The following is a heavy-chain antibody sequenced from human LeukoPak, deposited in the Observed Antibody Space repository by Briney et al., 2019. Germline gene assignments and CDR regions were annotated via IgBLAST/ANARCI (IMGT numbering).Heavy chain of an antibody. D-gene: IGHD4-17*01. Sequence: SETLSLTCAVYGGSFSGYYWSWIRQPPGKGLEWIGEINHSGDTNYNPSLKSRVTISVDTSKNQFSLKLSSVTAADTAVYYCARDRTTVGYGMDVWGQGTTVTVSS. CDR2: INHSGDT. CDR1: GGSFSGYY. CDR3: ARDRTTVGYGMDV. V-gene: IGHV4-34*01. J-gene: IGHJ6*02.